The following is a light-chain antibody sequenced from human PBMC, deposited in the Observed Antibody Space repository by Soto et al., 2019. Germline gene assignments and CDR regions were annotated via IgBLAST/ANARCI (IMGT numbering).Light chain of an antibody. CDR1: QSVSSY. J-gene: IGKJ5*01. Sequence: EIVLTQSPATLSLSPGERATLSCRASQSVSSYLAWYQQKPGQAPRLLIYDASNRATGIPARFSGSGSGTDFTLTISSLDPEDFAVYYCQQRSNWLITFGQGTRLEIK. CDR3: QQRSNWLIT. V-gene: IGKV3-11*01. CDR2: DAS.